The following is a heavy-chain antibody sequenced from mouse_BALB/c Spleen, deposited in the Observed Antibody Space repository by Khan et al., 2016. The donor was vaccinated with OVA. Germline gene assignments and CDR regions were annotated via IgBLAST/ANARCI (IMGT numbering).Heavy chain of an antibody. CDR2: ISYSGST. CDR3: ARPARIKY. Sequence: EVQLLESGPGLVKPSQSLSLTCTVTGYSITSGYGWNWIRQFPGNQLEWMGYISYSGSTNYNPSLKSRTSITRDTSKNQFFLQLNSVTTEDTATYYCARPARIKYWGQGTTLTVSS. V-gene: IGHV3-2*02. J-gene: IGHJ2*01. D-gene: IGHD1-2*01. CDR1: GYSITSGYG.